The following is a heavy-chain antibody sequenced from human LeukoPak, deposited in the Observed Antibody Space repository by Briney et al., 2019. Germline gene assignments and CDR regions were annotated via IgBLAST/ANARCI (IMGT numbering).Heavy chain of an antibody. Sequence: SQTLSLTCAISGDSVSSNSAAWNWIRQSPSGGLEWLGRTYYRSKWYNDYAVSVKSRITINPDTSKNQFSLKLSSVTAADTAVYYCARGVVAGPYYFDYWGQGTLVTVSS. CDR1: GDSVSSNSAA. D-gene: IGHD6-19*01. J-gene: IGHJ4*02. CDR2: TYYRSKWYN. CDR3: ARGVVAGPYYFDY. V-gene: IGHV6-1*01.